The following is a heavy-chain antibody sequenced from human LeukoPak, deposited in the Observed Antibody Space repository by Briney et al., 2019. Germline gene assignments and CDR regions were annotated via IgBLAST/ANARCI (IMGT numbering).Heavy chain of an antibody. CDR3: ARTSEDQAVDSSSSKGTFFDY. V-gene: IGHV4-39*01. CDR2: IYYSGST. J-gene: IGHJ4*02. CDR1: GGSISGSSYY. D-gene: IGHD6-6*01. Sequence: PSETLSLTCTVSGGSISGSSYYWGWIRQPPGKGLEWIGSIYYSGSTYYNPSLKSRVTISVDTSKNQFSLKLSSVTAADTAVYYCARTSEDQAVDSSSSKGTFFDYWGQGTLVTVSS.